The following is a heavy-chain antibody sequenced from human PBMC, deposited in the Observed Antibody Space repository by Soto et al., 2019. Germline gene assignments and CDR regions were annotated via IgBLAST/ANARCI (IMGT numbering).Heavy chain of an antibody. Sequence: SDTLSVTCAVSGYSISSGFYWGWIRQPPGKGLDWIASIYYGGSTYYNASLKSRVTISVDTSKNQLSLRLRSMTAADTAVYYWARMWNTGVAPASSDYWGQGTLVTVCS. CDR3: ARMWNTGVAPASSDY. J-gene: IGHJ4*02. D-gene: IGHD1-1*01. CDR1: GYSISSGFY. CDR2: IYYGGST. V-gene: IGHV4-38-2*01.